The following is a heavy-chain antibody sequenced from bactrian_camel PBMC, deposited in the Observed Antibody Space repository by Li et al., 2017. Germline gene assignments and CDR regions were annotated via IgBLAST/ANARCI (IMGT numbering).Heavy chain of an antibody. CDR1: GFTFTSYC. V-gene: IGHV3S28*01. CDR2: ISTGGGTT. CDR3: AAQRAIDDCRYEYNY. J-gene: IGHJ4*01. D-gene: IGHD4*01. Sequence: SLRLSCTTSGFTFTSYCMAWFRQAPGKKREGIASISTGGGTTYYADSVKGRFTISIDNAKNTLYLQMNSLKPEDTATYYCAAQRAIDDCRYEYNYWGQGTQVTVS.